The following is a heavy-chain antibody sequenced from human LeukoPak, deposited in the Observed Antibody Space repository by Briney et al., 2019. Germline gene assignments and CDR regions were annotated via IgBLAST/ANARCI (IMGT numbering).Heavy chain of an antibody. CDR2: IWYDGSNK. CDR3: AKDFPKKSIAAPIDY. D-gene: IGHD6-6*01. J-gene: IGHJ4*02. Sequence: GRSLRLSCAASGFTFSSYGMHWVRQAPGKGLEWVAVIWYDGSNKYYADFVKGRFTISRDNSKNTLYLQMNSLRAEDTAVYYCAKDFPKKSIAAPIDYWGQGTLVTVSS. CDR1: GFTFSSYG. V-gene: IGHV3-33*06.